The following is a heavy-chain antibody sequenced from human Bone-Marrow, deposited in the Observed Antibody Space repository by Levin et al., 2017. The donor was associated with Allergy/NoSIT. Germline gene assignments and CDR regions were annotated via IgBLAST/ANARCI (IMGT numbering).Heavy chain of an antibody. Sequence: SQTLSLTCGVSGGSFSGYYWGWIRQSPGQGLEWIGEINHTGFTTYNPSLKSRVTMSIDNPKKQFSLELRSVTAADTAVYYCARGEVGVAGDYWGQGTLVTVSS. V-gene: IGHV4-34*01. CDR3: ARGEVGVAGDY. J-gene: IGHJ4*02. D-gene: IGHD3-3*01. CDR2: INHTGFT. CDR1: GGSFSGYY.